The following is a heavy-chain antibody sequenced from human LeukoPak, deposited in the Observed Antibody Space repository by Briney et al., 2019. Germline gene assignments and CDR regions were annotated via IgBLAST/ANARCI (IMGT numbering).Heavy chain of an antibody. CDR2: IYYSGST. CDR1: RGSVSGGNYY. D-gene: IGHD1-26*01. Sequence: SETLSLTCTVSRGSVSGGNYYWSWIRQPPGKGLEWIGYIYYSGSTNYNPSLKSRVTISVDTSKNQFSLKLSSVTAADTAVYYCAREQLAGGSYYYYYGMDVWGQGTTVSVSS. J-gene: IGHJ6*02. CDR3: AREQLAGGSYYYYYGMDV. V-gene: IGHV4-61*01.